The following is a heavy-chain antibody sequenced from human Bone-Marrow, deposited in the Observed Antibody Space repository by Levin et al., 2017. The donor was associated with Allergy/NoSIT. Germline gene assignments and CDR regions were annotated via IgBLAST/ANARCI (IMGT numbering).Heavy chain of an antibody. V-gene: IGHV4-59*01. CDR2: IYYSGST. J-gene: IGHJ4*02. CDR1: GGSISSYY. CDR3: AMGEYYFDY. Sequence: SSETLSLTCTVSGGSISSYYWSWIRQPPGKGLEWIGYIYYSGSTNYNPSLKSRVTISVDTSKNQFSLKLSSVTAADTAVYYCAMGEYYFDYWGQGTLVTVSS. D-gene: IGHD3-16*01.